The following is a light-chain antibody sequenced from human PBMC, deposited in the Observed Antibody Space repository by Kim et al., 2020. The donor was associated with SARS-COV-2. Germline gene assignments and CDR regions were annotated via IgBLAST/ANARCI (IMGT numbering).Light chain of an antibody. CDR1: SLRSYY. CDR3: NSRDSNDYVV. J-gene: IGLJ2*01. V-gene: IGLV3-19*01. CDR2: GKD. Sequence: VALGPTVTITCQGDSLRSYYATWYQQKPGQAPKVVIYGKDNRPSGVPDRFSGSSSGNTAYLTITGTQAGDEADYYCNSRDSNDYVVFGGGTKVTVL.